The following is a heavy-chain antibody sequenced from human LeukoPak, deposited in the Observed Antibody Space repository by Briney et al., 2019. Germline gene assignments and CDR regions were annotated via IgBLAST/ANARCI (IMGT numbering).Heavy chain of an antibody. Sequence: PSETLSLTCTVSGGSISSGDYYWSWIRQPPGKGLEWIGEINHSGSTNYNPSLKSRVTISVDTSKNQFSLKLSSVTAADTAVYYCARGRSRLRFLSYWGQGTLVTVSS. V-gene: IGHV4-39*07. D-gene: IGHD3-3*01. CDR2: INHSGST. J-gene: IGHJ4*02. CDR1: GGSISSGDYY. CDR3: ARGRSRLRFLSY.